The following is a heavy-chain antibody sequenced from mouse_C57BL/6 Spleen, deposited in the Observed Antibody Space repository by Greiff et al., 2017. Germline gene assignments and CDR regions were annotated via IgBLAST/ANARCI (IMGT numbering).Heavy chain of an antibody. CDR2: IHPNSGST. J-gene: IGHJ4*01. Sequence: QVQLQQPGAELVKPGASVKLSCKASGYTFTSYWMHWVKQRPGQGLEWIGMIHPNSGSTNYNEKFKSKATLTVEESSSTAYMQLSSLTSEDSAVYYVASGITGGYYAMDYWGQGTSVTVSS. D-gene: IGHD1-3*01. CDR1: GYTFTSYW. CDR3: ASGITGGYYAMDY. V-gene: IGHV1-64*01.